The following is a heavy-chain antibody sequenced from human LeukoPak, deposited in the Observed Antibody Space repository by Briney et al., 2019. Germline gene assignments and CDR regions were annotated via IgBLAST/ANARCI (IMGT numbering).Heavy chain of an antibody. CDR2: MSYDGSNK. CDR3: ARDTLCSSTSCYSYFDY. J-gene: IGHJ4*02. CDR1: GFTFSSYA. D-gene: IGHD2-2*02. V-gene: IGHV3-30-3*01. Sequence: GGSLRLSCAASGFTFSSYAMHWVRQAPGKGLEWVAVMSYDGSNKYYADSVKGRFTISRDNSKNTLYLQMNSLRAEDTAVYYCARDTLCSSTSCYSYFDYWGQGTLVTVSS.